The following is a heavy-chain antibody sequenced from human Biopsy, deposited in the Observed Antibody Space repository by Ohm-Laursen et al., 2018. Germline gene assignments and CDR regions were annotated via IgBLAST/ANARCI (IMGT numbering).Heavy chain of an antibody. CDR2: INTDGTTT. Sequence: SLRLSCTAPESTFRSYWMDWVRQVPGKGLVWVSRINTDGTTTTHADSVRGRFTISRDNAKNTLYLQMTSLRAEDTAFYYCARDDTSGGVAFDIWGRGTMVTVSS. J-gene: IGHJ3*02. V-gene: IGHV3-74*01. CDR3: ARDDTSGGVAFDI. CDR1: ESTFRSYW. D-gene: IGHD3-22*01.